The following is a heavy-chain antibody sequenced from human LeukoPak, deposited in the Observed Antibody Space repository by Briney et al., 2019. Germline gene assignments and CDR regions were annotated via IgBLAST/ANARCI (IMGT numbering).Heavy chain of an antibody. CDR2: MNPNSGNT. Sequence: ASVKVSCKASGYTFTSYDTNWVRQATGQGLEWMGWMNPNSGNTGYAQKFQGRVTMTRNTSISTAYMELSSLRSEDTAVYYCARVLVPEGAFDIWGQGTMVTVSS. D-gene: IGHD6-13*01. J-gene: IGHJ3*02. CDR1: GYTFTSYD. CDR3: ARVLVPEGAFDI. V-gene: IGHV1-8*01.